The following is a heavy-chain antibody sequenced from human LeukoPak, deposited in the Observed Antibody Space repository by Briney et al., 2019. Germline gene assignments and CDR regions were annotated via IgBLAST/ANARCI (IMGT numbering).Heavy chain of an antibody. D-gene: IGHD2-2*01. V-gene: IGHV1-69*13. Sequence: GASVKVSCKASGGTFSSYAISWVRQAPGQGLEWMGGIIPIFGTANYAQKFQGRVTITADESTSTAYMELSSLRSEDTAVYYCARDAVVPAARGIYDYWGQGTLVTVSS. CDR2: IIPIFGTA. CDR1: GGTFSSYA. CDR3: ARDAVVPAARGIYDY. J-gene: IGHJ4*02.